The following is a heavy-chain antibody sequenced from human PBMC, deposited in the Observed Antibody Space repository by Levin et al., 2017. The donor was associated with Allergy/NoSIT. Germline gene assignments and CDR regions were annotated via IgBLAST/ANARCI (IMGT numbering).Heavy chain of an antibody. Sequence: GESLKISCAASGFTFSSYGMHWVRQAPGKGLEWVALISYDGSKTYYADSVNGRFTISRDKSKNTLYLQLSSLRGEDTAVYYCARDKGTTTWYINYWGQGTLVTVPS. V-gene: IGHV3-30*03. D-gene: IGHD1-14*01. CDR1: GFTFSSYG. J-gene: IGHJ4*02. CDR2: ISYDGSKT. CDR3: ARDKGTTTWYINY.